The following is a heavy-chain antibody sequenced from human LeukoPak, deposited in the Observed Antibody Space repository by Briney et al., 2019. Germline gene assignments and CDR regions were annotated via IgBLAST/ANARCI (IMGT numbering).Heavy chain of an antibody. CDR2: INPNSGGT. D-gene: IGHD5-18*01. CDR3: ARDSNVDTAMVPYY. Sequence: ASVKVSCKASGYTFTGYYMHWVRQAPGQGLEWMGWINPNSGGTNYAQKFQGRVTITTDESTSTAYMELSSLRSEDTAVYYCARDSNVDTAMVPYYWGQGTLVTVSS. CDR1: GYTFTGYY. V-gene: IGHV1-2*02. J-gene: IGHJ4*02.